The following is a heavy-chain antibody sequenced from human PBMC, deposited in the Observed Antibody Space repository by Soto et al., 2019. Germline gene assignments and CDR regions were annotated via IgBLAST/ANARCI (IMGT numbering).Heavy chain of an antibody. V-gene: IGHV4-59*01. Sequence: SETLSLTCTVSGGSISGYCWSWIRQPPGKGLEWIGYMYNTESTVYNPSIKSRVNISEDTSKNQFSLKLNSMTAADTAVYYCARDLWGYCGTDCYPLDVWGQGTTVTVS. J-gene: IGHJ6*02. CDR3: ARDLWGYCGTDCYPLDV. CDR2: MYNTEST. CDR1: GGSISGYC. D-gene: IGHD2-21*02.